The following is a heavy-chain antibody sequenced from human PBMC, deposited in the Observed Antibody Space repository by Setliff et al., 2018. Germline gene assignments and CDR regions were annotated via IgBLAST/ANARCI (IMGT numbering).Heavy chain of an antibody. CDR1: GFTFSSYR. CDR2: IWDDGGNK. Sequence: GGSLRLSCAASGFTFSSYRMHWVRQAPGKGLEWVAVIWDDGGNKYHADSVKGRFTISRDNSKNTLYLQMNSLRPEDTAVYYCARICSGSGCYAGLESWGQGTPVTVSS. J-gene: IGHJ4*02. CDR3: ARICSGSGCYAGLES. V-gene: IGHV3-33*08. D-gene: IGHD2-15*01.